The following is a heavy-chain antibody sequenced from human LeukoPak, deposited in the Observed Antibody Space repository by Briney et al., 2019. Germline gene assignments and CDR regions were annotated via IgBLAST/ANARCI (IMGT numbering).Heavy chain of an antibody. Sequence: SETLSLTCTVSGGTISSYYWSWIRQPPGKGLEWTGYIYYSGSTNYNPSLKSRVTISVDTSKNQFSLKLSSVTAADTAVYYCATSMVRGVMVYWGQGTLVTVSS. CDR3: ATSMVRGVMVY. D-gene: IGHD3-10*01. J-gene: IGHJ4*02. V-gene: IGHV4-59*08. CDR2: IYYSGST. CDR1: GGTISSYY.